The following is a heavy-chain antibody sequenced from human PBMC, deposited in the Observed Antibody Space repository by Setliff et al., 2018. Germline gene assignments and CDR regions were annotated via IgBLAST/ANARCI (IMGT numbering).Heavy chain of an antibody. V-gene: IGHV4-61*09. J-gene: IGHJ6*03. D-gene: IGHD3-3*01. CDR3: ARMSGFQYMDV. Sequence: SETLSLTCSVSGGSISSGSDYWTWIRQPAGKGLEWIGHIYTSGSTNYNPSLKSRVTISVDTSKNQFSLKLSSVTAADTAVYYCARMSGFQYMDVWGKGTTVTVSS. CDR2: IYTSGST. CDR1: GGSISSGSDY.